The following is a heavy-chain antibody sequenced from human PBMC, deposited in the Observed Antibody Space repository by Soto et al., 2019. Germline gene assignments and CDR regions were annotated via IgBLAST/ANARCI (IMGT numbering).Heavy chain of an antibody. D-gene: IGHD2-2*01. CDR1: GGSISNYY. CDR3: ARAGLLLVPAGILHLDS. J-gene: IGHJ4*02. V-gene: IGHV4-59*01. CDR2: IYYNGNT. Sequence: SETLSLTCSVSGGSISNYYWSWIRQSPGKGLEWIGYIYYNGNTHYNPSLRSRVTMSVDTSKNQFSLNLSSVTAADTAVYYCARAGLLLVPAGILHLDSWGQGTLVTVSS.